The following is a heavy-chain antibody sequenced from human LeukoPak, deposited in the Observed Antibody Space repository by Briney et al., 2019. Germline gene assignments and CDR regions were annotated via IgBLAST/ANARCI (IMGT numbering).Heavy chain of an antibody. V-gene: IGHV1-2*02. Sequence: ASVKVSCKASGYTFTSYYVHWVRQAPGQGLEWMGWINPNSGGTNYAQKFQGRVTMTRDTSINTAYMELNRLTSDDTAVYYCATNFYSNSWSLTDWGQGTLVTVSS. J-gene: IGHJ4*02. D-gene: IGHD6-13*01. CDR1: GYTFTSYY. CDR3: ATNFYSNSWSLTD. CDR2: INPNSGGT.